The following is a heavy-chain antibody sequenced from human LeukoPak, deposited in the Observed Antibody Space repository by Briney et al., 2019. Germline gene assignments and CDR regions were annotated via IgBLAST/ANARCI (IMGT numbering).Heavy chain of an antibody. D-gene: IGHD1-14*01. V-gene: IGHV6-1*01. CDR3: ARDSITKIPYYGMDV. Sequence: SPTLSLTCAISGGRVSSNSAAWNWIRPSPSSGLEWLGRTYYRSKWYYDYAVSVKSRITFNPDTSKNQFSLQLNSVTPEDAAVYYCARDSITKIPYYGMDVWGQGTTVTVSS. J-gene: IGHJ6*02. CDR2: TYYRSKWYY. CDR1: GGRVSSNSAA.